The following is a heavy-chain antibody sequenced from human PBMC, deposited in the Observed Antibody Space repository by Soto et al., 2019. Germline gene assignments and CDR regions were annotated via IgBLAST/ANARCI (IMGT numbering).Heavy chain of an antibody. D-gene: IGHD3-9*01. V-gene: IGHV3-48*04. CDR2: IFASSTTI. J-gene: IGHJ4*02. CDR3: ARDKDWAFDY. Sequence: PGGSLRLSCVASGFTFSSYSMVWVRQAPGKGLEWISYIFASSTTIYYADSVKGRFTVSRDNTQNSLFLLMNCLRAEDTAIYYCARDKDWAFDYWGQGTLVTVSS. CDR1: GFTFSSYS.